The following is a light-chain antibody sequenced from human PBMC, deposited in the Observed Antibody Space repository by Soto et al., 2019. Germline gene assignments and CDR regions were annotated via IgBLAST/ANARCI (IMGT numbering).Light chain of an antibody. Sequence: DIQMTQSPSSLSASVGDRVTITCRASQSISSYLHWYQQKPGKAPKLLIYAASSLHSGVPSRFSGSGSGTDFTLTISSLQPEDFGTYYCQRSFSTPLTCGGGTKVEIK. CDR3: QRSFSTPLT. V-gene: IGKV1-39*01. CDR2: AAS. J-gene: IGKJ4*01. CDR1: QSISSY.